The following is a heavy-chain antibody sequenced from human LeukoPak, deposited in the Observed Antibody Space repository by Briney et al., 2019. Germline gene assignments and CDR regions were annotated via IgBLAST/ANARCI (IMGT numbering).Heavy chain of an antibody. D-gene: IGHD2-8*01. J-gene: IGHJ4*02. CDR2: ISGSGGST. CDR3: AKGSTKVYATECYFDY. Sequence: GGSLRLSCAASGFTFSSYAMSWVRQAPGKGLEWVSAISGSGGSTYYADSVKGRFTISRDNSKNTLYLQMNSLRAEDTAVYYCAKGSTKVYATECYFDYWGQGTLVTVSS. V-gene: IGHV3-23*01. CDR1: GFTFSSYA.